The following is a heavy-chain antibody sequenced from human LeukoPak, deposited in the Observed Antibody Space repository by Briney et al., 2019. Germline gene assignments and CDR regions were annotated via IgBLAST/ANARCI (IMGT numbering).Heavy chain of an antibody. CDR2: ISSSGSTI. CDR1: GFTFSSYE. Sequence: SGGSLRFSCAASGFTFSSYEMNWVRQAPGKGLEWVSYISSSGSTIYYADSVKGRFTISRDNAKNSLYLQMNSLRAEDTAVYYCARAPWYCSGGSCYGVDYWGQGTLVTVSS. D-gene: IGHD2-15*01. J-gene: IGHJ4*02. CDR3: ARAPWYCSGGSCYGVDY. V-gene: IGHV3-48*03.